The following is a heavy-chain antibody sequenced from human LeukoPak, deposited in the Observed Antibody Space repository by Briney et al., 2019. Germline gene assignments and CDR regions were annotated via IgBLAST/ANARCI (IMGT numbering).Heavy chain of an antibody. CDR3: ARSDYGDLHDAFDI. Sequence: GGSLRLSCAASGFTVSSNYMSWVRQAPGKGLEWVSVIYSGGNTYYADSVKGRFTISRDNSKNTLYLQMNSLRAEDTAVYYCARSDYGDLHDAFDIWGQGTMVTVSS. CDR1: GFTVSSNY. V-gene: IGHV3-53*01. D-gene: IGHD4-17*01. CDR2: IYSGGNT. J-gene: IGHJ3*02.